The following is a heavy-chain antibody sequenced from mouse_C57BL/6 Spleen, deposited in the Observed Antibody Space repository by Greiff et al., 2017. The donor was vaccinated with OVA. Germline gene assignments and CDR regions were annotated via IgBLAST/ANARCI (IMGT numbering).Heavy chain of an antibody. CDR3: ASSRVTTVVAPFAY. CDR2: INPYNGGT. D-gene: IGHD1-1*01. V-gene: IGHV1-19*01. J-gene: IGHJ3*01. Sequence: EVKLMESGPVLVKPGASVKMSCKASGYTFTDYYMNWVKQSHGKSLEWIGVINPYNGGTSYNQKFKGKATLTVDKSSSTAYMELNSLTSEDSAVYYCASSRVTTVVAPFAYWGQGTLVTVSA. CDR1: GYTFTDYY.